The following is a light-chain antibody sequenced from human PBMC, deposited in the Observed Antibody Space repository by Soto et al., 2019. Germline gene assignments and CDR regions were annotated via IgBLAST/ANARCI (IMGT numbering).Light chain of an antibody. Sequence: EIVITQSPATLSVSPGERATLSCRASQSVSSNLAWYQQKPGQAPRLLIYGASTRATGIPARFSGSGSGTEFTLTISSLQSEDFAVYYCQQYNNWPRWTFGQGTKV. J-gene: IGKJ1*01. CDR3: QQYNNWPRWT. CDR2: GAS. CDR1: QSVSSN. V-gene: IGKV3-15*01.